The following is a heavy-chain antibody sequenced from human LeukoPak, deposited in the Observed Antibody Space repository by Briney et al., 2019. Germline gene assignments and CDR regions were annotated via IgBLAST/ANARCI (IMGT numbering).Heavy chain of an antibody. CDR2: IYYSGST. Sequence: PSETLSLTCTVSGGSISSYYWSWIRQPPGKGLEWIGYIYYSGSTNYNPSLKSRVTISVDTSKNQFSLKLSSVTAADTAVYYCARGASGWYGIESHDYWGQGTLVTVSS. J-gene: IGHJ4*02. D-gene: IGHD6-19*01. CDR1: GGSISSYY. V-gene: IGHV4-59*01. CDR3: ARGASGWYGIESHDY.